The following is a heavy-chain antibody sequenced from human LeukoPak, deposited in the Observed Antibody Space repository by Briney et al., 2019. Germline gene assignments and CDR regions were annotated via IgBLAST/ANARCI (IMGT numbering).Heavy chain of an antibody. D-gene: IGHD2/OR15-2a*01. V-gene: IGHV3-48*01. CDR3: ARGNMNLDY. CDR1: GFTFSYYS. Sequence: PGGSLRLSCAASGFTFSYYSVNWVRQAPGKGLEWVSYISSSSSIILYADSVKGRFTISRDNSKNTLYLQMNSLRAEDTAVYYCARGNMNLDYWGQGTLVTVSS. CDR2: ISSSSSII. J-gene: IGHJ4*02.